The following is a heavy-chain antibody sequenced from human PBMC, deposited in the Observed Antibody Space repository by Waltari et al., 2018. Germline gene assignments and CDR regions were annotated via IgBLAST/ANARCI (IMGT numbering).Heavy chain of an antibody. CDR3: YYYDSSGYYFP. CDR2: IYHSGST. J-gene: IGHJ5*02. V-gene: IGHV4-38-2*01. D-gene: IGHD3-22*01. Sequence: QVQLQESGPGLVKPSETLSLTCAVSGYSISSGYYWGWIRQPPGKGLEWIGSIYHSGSTYYNPSLKSRVTISVDTSKNQFSLKLSSVTAADTAVYYCYYYDSSGYYFPWGQGTLVIVSS. CDR1: GYSISSGYY.